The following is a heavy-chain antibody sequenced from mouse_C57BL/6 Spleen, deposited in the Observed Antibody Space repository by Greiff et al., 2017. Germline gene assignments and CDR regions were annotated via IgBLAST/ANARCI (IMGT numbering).Heavy chain of an antibody. CDR3: VRQYSNYFDY. V-gene: IGHV10-1*01. CDR2: IRSKSNNYAT. CDR1: GFSFNTYA. J-gene: IGHJ2*01. Sequence: EVKLMESGGGLVQPKGSLKLSCAASGFSFNTYAMNWVRQAPGKGLEWVARIRSKSNNYATYYADSVKDRFTISRDDSESMLYLQMNNLKTEDTAMYYCVRQYSNYFDYWGQGTTLTVSS. D-gene: IGHD2-5*01.